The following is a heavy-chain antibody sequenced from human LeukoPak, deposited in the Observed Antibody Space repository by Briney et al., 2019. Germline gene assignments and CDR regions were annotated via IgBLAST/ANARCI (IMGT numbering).Heavy chain of an antibody. J-gene: IGHJ4*02. CDR1: GGSISSSSYY. V-gene: IGHV4-39*01. CDR3: ARLRGYSYGWKTLYYFDY. D-gene: IGHD5-18*01. Sequence: PSETLSLTCTVSGGSISSSSYYWVRMRPPPGKGRMGMGSHYYSGSPNYNPSLKSRVTISVDTSKNQFSLKLSSVTAADTAVYYCARLRGYSYGWKTLYYFDYWGQGTLVTVSS. CDR2: HYYSGSP.